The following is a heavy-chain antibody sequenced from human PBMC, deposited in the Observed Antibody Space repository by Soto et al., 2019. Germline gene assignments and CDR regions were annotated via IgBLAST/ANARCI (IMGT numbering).Heavy chain of an antibody. D-gene: IGHD1-26*01. Sequence: QVQLQESGPGLVKPSQTLSLICTVSGGSISSGNYYWTWIRQHPVKGLEWIGYIYYRGTNYYNPSLQSRVTMSVDTSKNQFSLKLTYVTAADRAVYYCARRRNRNGASVGSKVGFDPWGQGTLVTVSS. J-gene: IGHJ5*02. V-gene: IGHV4-31*03. CDR3: ARRRNRNGASVGSKVGFDP. CDR2: IYYRGTN. CDR1: GGSISSGNYY.